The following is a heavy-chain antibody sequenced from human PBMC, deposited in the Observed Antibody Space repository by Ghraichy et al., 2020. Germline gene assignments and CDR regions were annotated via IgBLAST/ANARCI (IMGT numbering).Heavy chain of an antibody. Sequence: GESLNISCAASGFTFSTYWMHWVRQAPGKGLVWVSRINSDGSSTSYADSVKGRFTISRDNAKNTLYLQMNSLRAEDTAVYYCTRGDIVALDFYYGMDVWGQGTTVTVSS. CDR2: INSDGSST. V-gene: IGHV3-74*01. CDR1: GFTFSTYW. D-gene: IGHD5-12*01. J-gene: IGHJ6*02. CDR3: TRGDIVALDFYYGMDV.